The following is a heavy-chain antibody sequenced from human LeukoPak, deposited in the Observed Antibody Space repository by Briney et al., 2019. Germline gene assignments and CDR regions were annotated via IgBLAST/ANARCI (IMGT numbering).Heavy chain of an antibody. D-gene: IGHD3-9*01. Sequence: PGGSLRLSCAASGLTFSSYWMSWVRQAPGKGLEWVANIKQDGSEKYYVDSVKGRFTISRDNPKNSLYLQMNSLRAEDTAVYYCARVGPGGERYFDWLGDYWGQGTLVTVSS. V-gene: IGHV3-7*01. CDR2: IKQDGSEK. CDR3: ARVGPGGERYFDWLGDY. J-gene: IGHJ4*02. CDR1: GLTFSSYW.